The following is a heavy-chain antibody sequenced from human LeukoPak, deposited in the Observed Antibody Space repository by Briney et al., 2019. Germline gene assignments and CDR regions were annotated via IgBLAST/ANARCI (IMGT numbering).Heavy chain of an antibody. Sequence: GGSLRLSCAASGFTFSSYAMHWVRQAPGKGLEWVAVISYDGSNKYYADSVKGRFTISRDNSKNTLYLQMNSLRAEDTAVYYCAKGRYYYDSSGYYLFDYWGQGTLVTVSS. V-gene: IGHV3-30*04. CDR1: GFTFSSYA. CDR2: ISYDGSNK. D-gene: IGHD3-22*01. J-gene: IGHJ4*02. CDR3: AKGRYYYDSSGYYLFDY.